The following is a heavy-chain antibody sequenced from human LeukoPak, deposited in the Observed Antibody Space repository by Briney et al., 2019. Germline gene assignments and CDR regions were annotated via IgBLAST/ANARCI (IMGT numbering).Heavy chain of an antibody. J-gene: IGHJ4*02. CDR2: ISCDGSNK. V-gene: IGHV3-30*04. Sequence: GGSLRLSCAASGFTFSSYAMHWVRQAPGKGLECVAVISCDGSNKYYADSVKGRFTISRDNSKNTLYLQMNSLRAEDTAVYYCARDSLERLLLPDYWGQGTLVTVSS. D-gene: IGHD1-1*01. CDR3: ARDSLERLLLPDY. CDR1: GFTFSSYA.